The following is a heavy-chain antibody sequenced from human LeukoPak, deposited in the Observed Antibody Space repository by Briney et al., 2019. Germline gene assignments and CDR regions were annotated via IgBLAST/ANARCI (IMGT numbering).Heavy chain of an antibody. V-gene: IGHV1-69*02. D-gene: IGHD3-22*01. Sequence: SVKVSCKASGGTFSSYTISWVRQAPGQGLEWMGRIIPILGIANYAQKFQGRVTITADKSTSTAYMELSSLRSEDTAMYYCAAAISGYYTYFDYWGQGTLVTVSS. CDR3: AAAISGYYTYFDY. CDR2: IIPILGIA. J-gene: IGHJ4*02. CDR1: GGTFSSYT.